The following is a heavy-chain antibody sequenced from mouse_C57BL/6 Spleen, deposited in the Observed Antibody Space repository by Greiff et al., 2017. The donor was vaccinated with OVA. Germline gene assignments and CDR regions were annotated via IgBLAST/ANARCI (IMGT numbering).Heavy chain of an antibody. CDR1: GYTFTDYE. J-gene: IGHJ2*01. D-gene: IGHD1-1*01. Sequence: FQLQQSGAELVRPGASVTLSCKASGYTFTDYEMHWVKQTPVHGLEWIGAIDPETGGTAYNQKFKGKAILTADKSSSTAYMELRSLTSEDSAVYYCTRNEVLSVVADYWGQGTTLTVSS. CDR2: IDPETGGT. CDR3: TRNEVLSVVADY. V-gene: IGHV1-15*01.